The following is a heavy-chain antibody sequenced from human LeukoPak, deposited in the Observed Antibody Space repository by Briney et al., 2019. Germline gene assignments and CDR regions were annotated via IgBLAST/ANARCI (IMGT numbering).Heavy chain of an antibody. Sequence: SQTLSLSCTVSGGSISSGGYYWSWIRQPRGKGLEWIGYIYHSGSTYYNPSLKSRVTISVDRSKNQFSLKLSSVTAADAAVYYCARGPEFDYWGQGTLVTVSS. V-gene: IGHV4-30-2*01. J-gene: IGHJ4*02. CDR1: GGSISSGGYY. CDR2: IYHSGST. CDR3: ARGPEFDY.